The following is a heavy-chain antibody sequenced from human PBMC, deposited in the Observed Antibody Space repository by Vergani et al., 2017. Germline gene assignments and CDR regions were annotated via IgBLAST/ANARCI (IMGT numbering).Heavy chain of an antibody. CDR2: TRNKDNSYTT. J-gene: IGHJ4*02. D-gene: IGHD1-26*01. CDR1: GFTFSDHY. Sequence: EVQLVESGGGLVQPGGSLRLSCAASGFTFSDHYMDWVRQAPGKGLEWVGRTRNKDNSYTTEYAASVKGRFTISRDDSKNSLYLQMSSLKTDDTAVDYCARVSGSYYHDYWGQGTLVTVSS. V-gene: IGHV3-72*01. CDR3: ARVSGSYYHDY.